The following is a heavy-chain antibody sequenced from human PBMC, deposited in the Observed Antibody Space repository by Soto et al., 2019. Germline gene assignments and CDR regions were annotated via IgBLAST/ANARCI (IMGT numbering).Heavy chain of an antibody. CDR1: GYSFTSYW. CDR2: IYPGDSDT. J-gene: IGHJ6*02. D-gene: IGHD2-15*01. Sequence: GESLKISCKCSGYSFTSYWIGWVRQMPGKGLEWRGIIYPGDSDTRSSPPFQGQVTISADKSISAAYLQWSSLKASDTAMYYCARHSPSYCSGGSCCPDNYYGMDVWGQGTTVTVSS. CDR3: ARHSPSYCSGGSCCPDNYYGMDV. V-gene: IGHV5-51*01.